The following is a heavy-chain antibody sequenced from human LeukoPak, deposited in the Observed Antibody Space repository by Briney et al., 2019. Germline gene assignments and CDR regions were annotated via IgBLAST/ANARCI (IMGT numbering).Heavy chain of an antibody. J-gene: IGHJ4*02. D-gene: IGHD3-22*01. CDR2: ISYDGSNK. Sequence: GGSLRLSCAASGFTFSSYGMHWVRQAPGKGLEWVAVISYDGSNKYYADSVKGRFTISRDNSKNTLYLQMNSLRAEDTAVYYCARDLGTYYYDSSGPYDYWGQGTLVTVSS. CDR1: GFTFSSYG. V-gene: IGHV3-30*19. CDR3: ARDLGTYYYDSSGPYDY.